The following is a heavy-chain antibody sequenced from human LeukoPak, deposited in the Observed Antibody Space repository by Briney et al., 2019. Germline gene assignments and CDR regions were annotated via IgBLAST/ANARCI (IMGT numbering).Heavy chain of an antibody. J-gene: IGHJ4*02. V-gene: IGHV1-2*02. Sequence: ASVKVSCKASGYTFTGYYMHWVQQAPGQGLEWMGWINPNSGGTNYAQKFQGRVTMTRDTSISTAYMELSRLRSDDTAVYYCARLTNYYDSSGLPYWGQGTLVTVSS. CDR2: INPNSGGT. D-gene: IGHD3-22*01. CDR3: ARLTNYYDSSGLPY. CDR1: GYTFTGYY.